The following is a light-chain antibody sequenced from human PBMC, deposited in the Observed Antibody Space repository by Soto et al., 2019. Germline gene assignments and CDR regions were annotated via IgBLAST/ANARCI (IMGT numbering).Light chain of an antibody. Sequence: EIVMTQSPATLSVSPGERATLSCRASQSVSSNLAWYQQKPGQAPRLLIYGASTRATGIPARFSGSGSGTEFTLTISSLQSEDFAVYYCQQYNNWTLMYTGGQGTKLEIK. CDR3: QQYNNWTLMYT. CDR2: GAS. J-gene: IGKJ2*01. V-gene: IGKV3-15*01. CDR1: QSVSSN.